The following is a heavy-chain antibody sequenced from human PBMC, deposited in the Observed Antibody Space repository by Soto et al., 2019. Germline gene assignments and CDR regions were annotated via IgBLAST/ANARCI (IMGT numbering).Heavy chain of an antibody. J-gene: IGHJ4*02. D-gene: IGHD3-3*01. V-gene: IGHV1-3*01. CDR2: INAGNGNT. CDR3: VRVRTIFGESQGYFDY. Sequence: ASVKVSCNASGYTFTSYAMHWVRQAPGQRLEWMGWINAGNGNTKYSQKFQGRVTITRDTSASTAYMELSSLRSEDTAVYYCVRVRTIFGESQGYFDYWGQGTLVTVSS. CDR1: GYTFTSYA.